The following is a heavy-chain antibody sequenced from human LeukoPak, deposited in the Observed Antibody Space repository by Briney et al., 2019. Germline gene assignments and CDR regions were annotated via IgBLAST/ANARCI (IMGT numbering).Heavy chain of an antibody. CDR3: ARHGLLWFGERGDWFDP. J-gene: IGHJ5*02. D-gene: IGHD3-10*01. CDR1: GYSFTSYW. CDR2: IDPSDSYT. V-gene: IGHV5-10-1*01. Sequence: GESLQISCKGSGYSFTSYWIRWVRQMPGKGLEWMVRIDPSDSYTNYSPSFQGHVTISADKSISTAYLQWSSLKASDTAMYYCARHGLLWFGERGDWFDPWGQGTLVTVSS.